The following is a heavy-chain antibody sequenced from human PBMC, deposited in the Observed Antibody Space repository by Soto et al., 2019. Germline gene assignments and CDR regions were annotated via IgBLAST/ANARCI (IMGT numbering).Heavy chain of an antibody. CDR3: ARQVIQLWARDAFDI. J-gene: IGHJ3*02. D-gene: IGHD5-18*01. V-gene: IGHV4-39*01. Sequence: PSETLSLTCTVSGGSISSSSYYWGWIRQPPGKGLEWIGSIYYSGSTYYNPSLKSRVTISVDTSKNQFSLKLSSVTAADTAVYYCARQVIQLWARDAFDIWGQGTMVTV. CDR1: GGSISSSSYY. CDR2: IYYSGST.